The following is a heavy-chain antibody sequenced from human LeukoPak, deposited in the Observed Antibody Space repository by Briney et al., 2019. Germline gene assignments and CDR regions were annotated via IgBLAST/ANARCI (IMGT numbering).Heavy chain of an antibody. J-gene: IGHJ4*02. CDR3: AKNHPDHLSGLGSSRLGSYYFDY. CDR2: INHSGST. CDR1: GGSFSGYY. D-gene: IGHD6-19*01. Sequence: SETLSLTCAVYGGSFSGYYWSWIRQPPGKGLEWIGEINHSGSTNYNPSLKSRVTISVDTSKNQFSLKLSSVTAADTAVYYCAKNHPDHLSGLGSSRLGSYYFDYWGQGTLVTVSS. V-gene: IGHV4-34*01.